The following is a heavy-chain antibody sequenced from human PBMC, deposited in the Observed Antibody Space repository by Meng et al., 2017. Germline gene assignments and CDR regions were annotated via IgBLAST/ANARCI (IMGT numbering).Heavy chain of an antibody. CDR1: GYTFTNFY. J-gene: IGHJ2*01. V-gene: IGHV1-2*02. CDR3: ARTCCRAHCVDYYLDL. D-gene: IGHD2-21*01. Sequence: VQLVQSGCGVKKPGASLKVPCNASGYTFTNFYIHGPRPAPGQGLEWMEWIIPSGGGTKYAQKFQDTITMTRDTYISAVYLGPRGLRSDDTAIYYCARTCCRAHCVDYYLDLWG. CDR2: IIPSGGGT.